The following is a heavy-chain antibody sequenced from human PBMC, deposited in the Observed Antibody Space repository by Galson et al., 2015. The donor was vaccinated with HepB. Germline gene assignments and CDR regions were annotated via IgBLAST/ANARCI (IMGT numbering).Heavy chain of an antibody. D-gene: IGHD3-3*01. CDR1: GGSISSYY. V-gene: IGHV4-59*01. CDR2: IYYSGST. Sequence: SETLSLTCTVSGGSISSYYWSWIRQPPGKGLEWIGYIYYSGSTNYNPSLKSRVTISVDTSKNQFSLKLSSVTAADTAVYYCARAGVVSGGVDYWGQGTLVTVSS. CDR3: ARAGVVSGGVDY. J-gene: IGHJ4*02.